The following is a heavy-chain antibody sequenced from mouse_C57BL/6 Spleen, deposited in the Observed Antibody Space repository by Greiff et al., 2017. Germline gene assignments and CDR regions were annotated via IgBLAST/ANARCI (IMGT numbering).Heavy chain of an antibody. D-gene: IGHD2-12*01. CDR3: ARGGYSAHYFDY. V-gene: IGHV5-6*02. CDR1: GFTFSSYG. CDR2: ISSGGSYT. J-gene: IGHJ2*01. Sequence: DVMLVESGGDLVKPGGSLKLSCAASGFTFSSYGMSWVRQTPDKRLEWVATISSGGSYTYYPDSVKGRFTISRDNAKNTLYLQMSSLKSEDTAMYYCARGGYSAHYFDYWGQGTTLTVSS.